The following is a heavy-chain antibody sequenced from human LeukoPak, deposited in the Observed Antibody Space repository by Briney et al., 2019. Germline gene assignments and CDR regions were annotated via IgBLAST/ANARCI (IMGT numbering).Heavy chain of an antibody. J-gene: IGHJ4*02. CDR3: ARGPSYDSSGRSIYY. CDR2: IASSGSTI. Sequence: GGSLRPSRSASGFTFSNYEMNWVRQAPGKGLEWVSYIASSGSTIYYADSVKGRFTISRDNAKSSLYLQMNSLRADDTAVYYCARGPSYDSSGRSIYYWRQGILVTVSS. V-gene: IGHV3-48*03. CDR1: GFTFSNYE. D-gene: IGHD3-22*01.